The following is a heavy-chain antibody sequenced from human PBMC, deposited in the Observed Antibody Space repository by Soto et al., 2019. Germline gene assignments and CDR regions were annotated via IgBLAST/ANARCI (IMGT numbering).Heavy chain of an antibody. Sequence: SETLSLTCSVSGDSISNLDYFWAWIRQPPGQALEYIGYIYKSATTYYNPSFESRVAISVDTSTSQFSLNVTSVTAADTAVYFCARGRYCLTGRCFPNWFDSWGQGALVTVSS. D-gene: IGHD7-27*01. CDR2: IYKSATT. CDR3: ARGRYCLTGRCFPNWFDS. CDR1: GDSISNLDYF. J-gene: IGHJ5*01. V-gene: IGHV4-30-4*01.